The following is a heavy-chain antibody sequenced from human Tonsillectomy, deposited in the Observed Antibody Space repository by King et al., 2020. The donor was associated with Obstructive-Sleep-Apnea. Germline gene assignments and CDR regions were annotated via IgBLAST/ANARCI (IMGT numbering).Heavy chain of an antibody. V-gene: IGHV4-30-4*01. Sequence: QLQESGPGLVKPSQTLSLTCTVSGGSISSGDYYWSWIRQPPGKGLEWIGYIFYSGDTYYNPSFKSLVTISVDTSKNQFPLKLSSVTAAGTAVYYCARITTENYYYGMDVWGQGTTVTVAS. J-gene: IGHJ6*02. CDR2: IFYSGDT. D-gene: IGHD1-1*01. CDR1: GGSISSGDYY. CDR3: ARITTENYYYGMDV.